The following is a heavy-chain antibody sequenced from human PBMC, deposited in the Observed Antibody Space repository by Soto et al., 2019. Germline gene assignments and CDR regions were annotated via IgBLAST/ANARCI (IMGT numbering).Heavy chain of an antibody. D-gene: IGHD3-22*01. J-gene: IGHJ5*02. CDR2: IIPIFGTA. Sequence: GASVKVSCKASGGTFSSYAISWVRQAPGQGLEWMGGIIPIFGTANYAQKFQGRVTITADESASTAYMELSSLRSEDTAVYYCARDPHNAEYYYDSSGYYYNWFDPWGQGTQVTVSS. CDR1: GGTFSSYA. V-gene: IGHV1-69*13. CDR3: ARDPHNAEYYYDSSGYYYNWFDP.